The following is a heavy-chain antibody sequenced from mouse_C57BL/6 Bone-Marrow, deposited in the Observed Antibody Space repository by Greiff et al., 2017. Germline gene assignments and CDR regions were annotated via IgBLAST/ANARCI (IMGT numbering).Heavy chain of an antibody. V-gene: IGHV1-15*01. CDR3: TRDGRYVDY. CDR2: IDPETGGT. CDR1: GYTFTDYE. D-gene: IGHD2-3*01. Sequence: QVQLQQSGAELVRPGASVTLSCKASGYTFTDYEMHWVKQTPVHGLEWIGAIDPETGGTAYNQKFKGKAILTADKSSSTAYMELRSLTSEDSAVYYCTRDGRYVDYWGQGTTLTVSS. J-gene: IGHJ2*01.